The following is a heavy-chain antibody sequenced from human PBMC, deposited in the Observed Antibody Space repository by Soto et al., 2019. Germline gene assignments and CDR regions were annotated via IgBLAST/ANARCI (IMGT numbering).Heavy chain of an antibody. Sequence: GGSLRLSCAASGFTFSSYAMSWVRQAPGKGLEWVSAISGSGGSTYYADSVKGRFTISRDNSKNTLYLQMNSLRAEDTAVYYCANGSSRNYYYGMDVWGQGTTVTVSS. CDR2: ISGSGGST. D-gene: IGHD6-6*01. V-gene: IGHV3-23*01. CDR3: ANGSSRNYYYGMDV. CDR1: GFTFSSYA. J-gene: IGHJ6*02.